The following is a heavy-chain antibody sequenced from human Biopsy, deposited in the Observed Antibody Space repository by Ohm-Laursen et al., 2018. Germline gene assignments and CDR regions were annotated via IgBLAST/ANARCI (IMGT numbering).Heavy chain of an antibody. J-gene: IGHJ4*02. CDR1: GYTLTELS. Sequence: SVKLSCTVSGYTLTELSTHWVRQTGGKGLEWMGGFDREERKTVYAEKFQGRVTMTEDTSTDTVYMEVTSLRSDDTAVYYCATGPYYDTRFYYNVRPFDFWGQGTLVTVSS. CDR2: FDREERKT. CDR3: ATGPYYDTRFYYNVRPFDF. V-gene: IGHV1-24*01. D-gene: IGHD3-10*01.